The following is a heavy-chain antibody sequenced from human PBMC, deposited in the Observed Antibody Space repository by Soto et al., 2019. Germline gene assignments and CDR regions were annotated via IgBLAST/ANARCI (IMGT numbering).Heavy chain of an antibody. Sequence: KVSCKASGGTFSSYAISWVRQAPGQGLEWMGGIIPIFGTANYAQKFQGRVTITADESTSTAYMELSSLRSEDTAVYYCAREHIVVVTAIYYYYYGMDVWGQGTTVTVSS. V-gene: IGHV1-69*01. D-gene: IGHD2-21*02. CDR3: AREHIVVVTAIYYYYYGMDV. J-gene: IGHJ6*02. CDR1: GGTFSSYA. CDR2: IIPIFGTA.